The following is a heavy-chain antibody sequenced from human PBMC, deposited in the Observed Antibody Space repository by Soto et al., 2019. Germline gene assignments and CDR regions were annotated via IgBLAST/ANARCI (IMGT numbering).Heavy chain of an antibody. V-gene: IGHV1-8*01. CDR3: ARERKGMDA. J-gene: IGHJ6*02. CDR2: MNTNSGNT. Sequence: ASVKFSCKASGYTFTSYDINWVRQATGQELEWKGWMNTNSGNTGYAQKFQGRVTMTWNTFISTAYIELSSLRSEDTAVYYCARERKGMDAWGQGTTVTVSS. CDR1: GYTFTSYD.